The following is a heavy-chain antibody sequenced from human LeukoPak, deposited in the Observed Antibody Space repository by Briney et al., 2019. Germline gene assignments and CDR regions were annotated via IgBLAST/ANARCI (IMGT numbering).Heavy chain of an antibody. D-gene: IGHD3-22*01. Sequence: GGSLRLSCAASGFTFSSYGMHWVRQAPGTGLEWVAVISHDGDHKYHADSVKGRFTISRDNSKNTLYLQMNSLRAEDTAVYYCAKGGEVVEACFDYWGQGTLVTVSS. CDR3: AKGGEVVEACFDY. J-gene: IGHJ4*02. CDR2: ISHDGDHK. V-gene: IGHV3-30*12. CDR1: GFTFSSYG.